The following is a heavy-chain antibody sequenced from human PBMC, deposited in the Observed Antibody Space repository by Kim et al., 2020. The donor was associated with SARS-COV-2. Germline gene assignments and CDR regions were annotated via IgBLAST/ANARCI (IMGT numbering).Heavy chain of an antibody. J-gene: IGHJ5*02. CDR1: GGSISSYY. V-gene: IGHV4-4*07. D-gene: IGHD6-13*01. CDR3: ATNPLSSWYSPGYGWFDP. Sequence: SETLSLTCTVSGGSISSYYWSWIRQPAGKGLEWIGRIYTSGSTNYNPSLKSRVTMSVDTSKNQFSLKLSSVTAADTAVYYCATNPLSSWYSPGYGWFDPWGQGTLVTVSS. CDR2: IYTSGST.